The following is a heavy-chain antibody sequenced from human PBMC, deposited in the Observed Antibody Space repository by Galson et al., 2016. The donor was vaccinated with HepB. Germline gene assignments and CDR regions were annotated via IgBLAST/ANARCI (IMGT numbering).Heavy chain of an antibody. CDR3: ARGPTTVTTPIYY. CDR1: GFTFSSYW. Sequence: SLRLSCAASGFTFSSYWMHWVRQAPGKGLVWVSRINSDGSSTSYADSVKGRFTISRDNAKNTLYLQMNSLRAEDTAVYYCARGPTTVTTPIYYWGQGTLVIVSS. V-gene: IGHV3-74*01. J-gene: IGHJ4*02. D-gene: IGHD4-17*01. CDR2: INSDGSST.